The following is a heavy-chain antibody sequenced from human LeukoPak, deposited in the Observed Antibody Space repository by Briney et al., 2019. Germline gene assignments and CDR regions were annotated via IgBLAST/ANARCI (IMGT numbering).Heavy chain of an antibody. D-gene: IGHD2-2*01. CDR2: IYYSGST. Sequence: SETLSLTCTVSGGSISSSSYYWGWIRQPPGKGLEWIGSIYYSGSTYYNPSLKSQVTISVDTSKNQFSLKLSSVTAADTAVYYCARLNQYCSSTSCYPRYYYGMDVWGQGTTVTVSS. CDR3: ARLNQYCSSTSCYPRYYYGMDV. CDR1: GGSISSSSYY. J-gene: IGHJ6*02. V-gene: IGHV4-39*01.